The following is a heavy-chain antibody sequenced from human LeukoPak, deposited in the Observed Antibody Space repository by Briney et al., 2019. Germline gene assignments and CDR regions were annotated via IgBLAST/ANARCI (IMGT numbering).Heavy chain of an antibody. V-gene: IGHV3-21*01. CDR2: ISSSSSYI. CDR1: GFPFGSHA. J-gene: IGHJ4*02. CDR3: ARGGSGCDWGILLHY. Sequence: GGSLRLSCAASGFPFGSHAMNWVRQAPGKGLEWVSSISSSSSYIYYADSVKGRFTISRDNAKNSLYLQMNSLRAEDTAVYYCARGGSGCDWGILLHYWGQGTLVTVSS. D-gene: IGHD5-12*01.